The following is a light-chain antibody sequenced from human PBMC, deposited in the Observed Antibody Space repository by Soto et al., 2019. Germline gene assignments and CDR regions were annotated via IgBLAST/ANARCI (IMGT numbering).Light chain of an antibody. V-gene: IGLV2-14*01. Sequence: QSVLTQPASVSGSPGQSITISCTGTSGDVGGYNYVSWYQQHPDKAPKLMIYEVSDRPSGVSNRFSGSKSGNTASLTISGLQPEDEADYYCSSYTSTSTYVFGTGTKLTVL. CDR1: SGDVGGYNY. CDR2: EVS. J-gene: IGLJ1*01. CDR3: SSYTSTSTYV.